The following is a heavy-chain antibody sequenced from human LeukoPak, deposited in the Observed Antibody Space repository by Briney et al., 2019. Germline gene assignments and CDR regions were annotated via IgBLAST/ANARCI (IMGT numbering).Heavy chain of an antibody. CDR3: TSYWQRSWTYFDC. V-gene: IGHV3-49*04. Sequence: PGGPLRLSCTASGFTFGNYAMNCVRQAPGKGLEWVGFIRSKAYGGTTEYAASVKGRFTISRDNSKDIAYLQMNSLKTEDTAVYYCTSYWQRSWTYFDCWGQGTLVAVSS. D-gene: IGHD3/OR15-3a*01. CDR1: GFTFGNYA. J-gene: IGHJ4*02. CDR2: IRSKAYGGTT.